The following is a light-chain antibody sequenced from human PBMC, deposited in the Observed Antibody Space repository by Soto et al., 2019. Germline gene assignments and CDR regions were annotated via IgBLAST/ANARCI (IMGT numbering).Light chain of an antibody. CDR2: KTS. V-gene: IGKV1-5*03. Sequence: DIHMTQSPSTLSASVGDRVTITCRASQSFTMWLACYQQKPGKAPNLLIYKTSSLESGLPSRFSGSGYGTEFTLTISSLQPDDFATYYCQHWTDYSWTFGQGTKVEVK. CDR3: QHWTDYSWT. CDR1: QSFTMW. J-gene: IGKJ1*01.